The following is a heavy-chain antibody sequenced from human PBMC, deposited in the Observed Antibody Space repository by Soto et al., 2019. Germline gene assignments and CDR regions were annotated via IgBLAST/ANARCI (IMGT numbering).Heavy chain of an antibody. CDR3: ARGYYWIRYYYDSSGCFDY. Sequence: SDTLSLTCAFYGGSFSGYYWSWIRQPPGKGLEWIGDINHSRSTSYNPSLKSRVTISVDTSKNQFSLKLSSVTAADTAVYYCARGYYWIRYYYDSSGCFDYWGQGTLVTVSS. D-gene: IGHD3-22*01. J-gene: IGHJ4*02. CDR2: INHSRST. CDR1: GGSFSGYY. V-gene: IGHV4-34*01.